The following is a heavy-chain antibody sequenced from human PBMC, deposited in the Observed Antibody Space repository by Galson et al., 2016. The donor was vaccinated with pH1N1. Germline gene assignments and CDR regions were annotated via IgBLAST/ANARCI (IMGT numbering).Heavy chain of an antibody. CDR2: ITYTXXTI. CDR3: AKPGNYDGDRRGAFDL. J-gene: IGHJ3*01. Sequence: SLRLSCAASGFTFSSWHMDWVRQAPGEGLEWISFITYTXXTIYYADSVKGRFTVSRDNAKNSLYLQMNSLRAEDTAVYYCAKPGNYDGDRRGAFDLWGQGTMVTVSP. D-gene: IGHD4-23*01. V-gene: IGHV3-48*03. CDR1: GFTFSSWH.